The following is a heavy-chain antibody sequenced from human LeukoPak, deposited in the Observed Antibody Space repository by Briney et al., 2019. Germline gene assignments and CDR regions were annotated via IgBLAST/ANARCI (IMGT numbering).Heavy chain of an antibody. CDR2: ISGSGGST. CDR1: GVTFSSYA. Sequence: GGSLRLSCAASGVTFSSYAMSCVRQAPGEGLEWVSAISGSGGSTFYGDCVGGRFTIPRDNSKNTLYLQMDSLRAENTAVYYCAKDLISFGGVIVYYFDYWGRETLVTVSS. V-gene: IGHV3-23*01. D-gene: IGHD3-16*02. CDR3: AKDLISFGGVIVYYFDY. J-gene: IGHJ4*02.